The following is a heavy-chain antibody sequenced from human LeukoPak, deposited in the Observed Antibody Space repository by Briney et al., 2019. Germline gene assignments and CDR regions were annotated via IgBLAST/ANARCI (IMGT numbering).Heavy chain of an antibody. CDR2: ISSSGSTI. CDR3: AKLIAARPFRAFDI. Sequence: GGSLRLSCAASGFTFSSYEMNWVRQAPGKGLEWVSYISSSGSTIYYADSVKGRFTISRDNAKNTLYLQMNSLRAEDTAVYYCAKLIAARPFRAFDIWGQGTMVTVSS. D-gene: IGHD6-6*01. V-gene: IGHV3-48*03. CDR1: GFTFSSYE. J-gene: IGHJ3*02.